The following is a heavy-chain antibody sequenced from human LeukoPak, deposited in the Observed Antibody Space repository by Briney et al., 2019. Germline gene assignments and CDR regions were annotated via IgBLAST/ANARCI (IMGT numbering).Heavy chain of an antibody. J-gene: IGHJ4*02. CDR2: INPNSGGT. Sequence: ASVKVSCKASGYTFTGYYMHWVRQAPGQGLEWMGWINPNSGGTNYAQKFQGRVTMTRDTSISTAYMELRSLRSDDTAVYYCARDGGVTLGNPMGYWGQGTLVTVSS. CDR3: ARDGGVTLGNPMGY. D-gene: IGHD2-21*02. V-gene: IGHV1-2*02. CDR1: GYTFTGYY.